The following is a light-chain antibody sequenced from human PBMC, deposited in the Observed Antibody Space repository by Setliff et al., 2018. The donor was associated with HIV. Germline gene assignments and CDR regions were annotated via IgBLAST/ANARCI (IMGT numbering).Light chain of an antibody. CDR3: SSYAGSNIVI. Sequence: QSALTQPPSASGSRGQSVTISCTGTSSDVGGYNYVSWYQQHPGKAPKLMIYEVNKRPSGVPDRFSGSKSGNTASLTASGLQAEDEAEYFCSSYAGSNIVIFGGGTQLTV. CDR2: EVN. J-gene: IGLJ2*01. V-gene: IGLV2-8*01. CDR1: SSDVGGYNY.